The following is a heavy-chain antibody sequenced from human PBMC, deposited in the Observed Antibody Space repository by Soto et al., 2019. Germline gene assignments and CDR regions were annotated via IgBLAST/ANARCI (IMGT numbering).Heavy chain of an antibody. CDR1: GYTFSSNA. CDR2: INGGNGYT. CDR3: ARATYTSGGSPPLAMDV. J-gene: IGHJ6*04. Sequence: QVHLVQSGAEVKEPGASVRVSCKASGYTFSSNAIHWVRQAPGQELEWMGWINGGNGYTKYSKNFQNRVTLTEDTSASTNYMKLSSLRSEDTAIFYCARATYTSGGSPPLAMDVWCKVTTVSASS. D-gene: IGHD3-10*01. V-gene: IGHV1-3*01.